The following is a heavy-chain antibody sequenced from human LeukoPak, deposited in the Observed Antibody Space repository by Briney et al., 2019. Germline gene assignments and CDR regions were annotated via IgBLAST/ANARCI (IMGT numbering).Heavy chain of an antibody. CDR3: ARKQYSESSWVLGAFDL. V-gene: IGHV3-30*03. CDR2: ISYDGSNK. CDR1: GFTFRSHG. Sequence: GGSQRLSCAASGFTFRSHGMHWVRLAPGKGQEWVAFISYDGSNKYYADSVKGRFTISRDNSQNTVYLQMNSLRVEDTALYYCARKQYSESSWVLGAFDLWGQGTMVIVSS. D-gene: IGHD6-6*01. J-gene: IGHJ3*01.